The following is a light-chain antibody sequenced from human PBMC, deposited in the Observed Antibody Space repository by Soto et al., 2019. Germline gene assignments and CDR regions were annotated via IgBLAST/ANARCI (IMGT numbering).Light chain of an antibody. Sequence: QSALTQPASVSGSPGQSITISCTGTSSDVGDYHYVSWYQQHPGKAPKLMIYDVSNRPSGVSNRFSASKSDNTASLTISGLQAEDEADYYCSSYATSTSSVVFGGGTKLTVL. CDR1: SSDVGDYHY. CDR3: SSYATSTSSVV. CDR2: DVS. J-gene: IGLJ2*01. V-gene: IGLV2-14*01.